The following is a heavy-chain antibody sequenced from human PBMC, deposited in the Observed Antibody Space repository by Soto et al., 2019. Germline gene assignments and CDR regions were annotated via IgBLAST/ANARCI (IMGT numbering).Heavy chain of an antibody. J-gene: IGHJ6*02. Sequence: QVQLVESGGGLVRPGGSLRLSCEASGFTFRDYYMTWFRQAPGKGLEWLSYIDSSTKYTNYADSVKGRFTISRDNAKNSLYLQMISLRGDDKAVYYCAREYYYTMDVWGQGTMVTVSS. CDR3: AREYYYTMDV. CDR2: IDSSTKYT. V-gene: IGHV3-11*05. CDR1: GFTFRDYY.